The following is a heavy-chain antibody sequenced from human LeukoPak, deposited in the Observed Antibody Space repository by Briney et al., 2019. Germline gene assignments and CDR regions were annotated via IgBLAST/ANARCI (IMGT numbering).Heavy chain of an antibody. J-gene: IGHJ4*02. D-gene: IGHD5-24*01. CDR3: AKGWRDGYNCYFDY. CDR2: ISYDGSNK. V-gene: IGHV3-30*18. Sequence: GSLRLSCAASGFTFSSYGMHWVRQAPGKGLEWVAVISYDGSNKYYADSVKGRFTISRDNSKNTLYLQMNSLRAEDTAVYYCAKGWRDGYNCYFDYWGQGTLVTVSS. CDR1: GFTFSSYG.